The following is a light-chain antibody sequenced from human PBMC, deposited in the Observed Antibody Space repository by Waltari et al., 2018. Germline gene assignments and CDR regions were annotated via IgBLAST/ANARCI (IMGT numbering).Light chain of an antibody. CDR2: RAS. V-gene: IGKV3-20*01. CDR1: QTVGGSS. CDR3: QQHGTLPAT. Sequence: EIVLTQSPGTASLSPGERVTLSCRASQTVGGSSLAWYQQKPGQAPRLVIYRASSRATGIPDRFSGSGSGTDFSLTISRLEAEDFAVYYCQQHGTLPATFGQGTKVEIK. J-gene: IGKJ1*01.